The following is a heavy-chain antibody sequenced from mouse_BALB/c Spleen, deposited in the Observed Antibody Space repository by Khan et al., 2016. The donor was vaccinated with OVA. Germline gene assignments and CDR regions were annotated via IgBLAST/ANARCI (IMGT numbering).Heavy chain of an antibody. Sequence: QVQLQQSGAELARPGASVKMSFKASGYTFTSYSMHWIKQRPGQGLEWIGNINPSNTYTNYNQKFKDKATLTADKSSSTAYMQLSSLTSEDSAVYDCARDFHDYGSRGALDYWGQGTSVTVSS. V-gene: IGHV1-4*01. CDR1: GYTFTSYS. CDR2: INPSNTYT. CDR3: ARDFHDYGSRGALDY. D-gene: IGHD1-1*01. J-gene: IGHJ4*01.